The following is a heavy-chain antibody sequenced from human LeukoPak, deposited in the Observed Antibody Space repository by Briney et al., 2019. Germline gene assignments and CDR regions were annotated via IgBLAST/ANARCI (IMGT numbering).Heavy chain of an antibody. D-gene: IGHD3-10*01. J-gene: IGHJ5*02. Sequence: ASVKVSRKASGYTFTSYGISWVRQAPGQGLEWMGWISAYNGNTNYAQKLQGRVTMTTDTSTSTAYMELRSLRSDDTAVYYCARVRYYYGSGSYWEPNNWFDPWGQGTLVTVSS. CDR1: GYTFTSYG. CDR2: ISAYNGNT. V-gene: IGHV1-18*01. CDR3: ARVRYYYGSGSYWEPNNWFDP.